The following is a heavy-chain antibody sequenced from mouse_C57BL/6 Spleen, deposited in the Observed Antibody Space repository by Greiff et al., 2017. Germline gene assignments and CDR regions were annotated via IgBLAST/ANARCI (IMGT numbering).Heavy chain of an antibody. D-gene: IGHD1-1*01. CDR3: ARRYGSTEGYFDV. CDR2: IYPGSGST. J-gene: IGHJ1*03. V-gene: IGHV1-55*01. CDR1: GYTFTSYW. Sequence: VQLQQPGAELVKPGASVKMSCKASGYTFTSYWITWVKQRPGQGLEWIGDIYPGSGSTNYNEKFKSKATLTVDTSSSTAYMQLSSLTSEDSAVYYCARRYGSTEGYFDVWGTGTTVTVSS.